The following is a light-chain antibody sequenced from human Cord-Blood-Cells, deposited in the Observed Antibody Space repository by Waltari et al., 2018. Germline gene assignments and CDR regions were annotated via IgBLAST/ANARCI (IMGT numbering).Light chain of an antibody. V-gene: IGLV2-14*01. CDR2: EVS. CDR3: SSYTSSSTYV. J-gene: IGLJ1*01. CDR1: SSAVGGYNY. Sequence: QSALTQPASVSGSPGQAITISCNGTSSAVGGYNYASWYQQHPGKAPKLMIYEVSNRPSGFSNRFSGSKSGNTASLTIAGLQAEDEADYYCSSYTSSSTYVFGTGTKVTVL.